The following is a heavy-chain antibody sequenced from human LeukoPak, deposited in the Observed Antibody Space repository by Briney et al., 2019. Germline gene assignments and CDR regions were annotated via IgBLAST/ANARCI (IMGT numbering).Heavy chain of an antibody. D-gene: IGHD4-17*01. V-gene: IGHV5-51*01. J-gene: IGHJ3*02. CDR1: GYSFTSYW. CDR3: ASGRLRRTRDAFDI. Sequence: GESLKISCKASGYSFTSYWIGWVRQMPGKGLEWMGIIYSGDSDNRYSPSFKGQVTISVDKSISTAYLQWSSLKASDTAMYYCASGRLRRTRDAFDIWGQGTMVTVSS. CDR2: IYSGDSDN.